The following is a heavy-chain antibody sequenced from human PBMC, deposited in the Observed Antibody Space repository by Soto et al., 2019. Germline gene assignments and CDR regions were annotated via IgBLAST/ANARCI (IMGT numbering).Heavy chain of an antibody. CDR2: IWDDGSNK. Sequence: PGGSLRLSCAASGFTFSSYGMHWVRQAPGKGLEWVAVIWDDGSNKYYADSVKGRFTISRDNSKNTLYLQMSSLRAEDTAVYYCARGVQYYDILTGYYNPPGSSYYFDYWGQGTLVTVSS. J-gene: IGHJ4*02. CDR3: ARGVQYYDILTGYYNPPGSSYYFDY. V-gene: IGHV3-33*01. D-gene: IGHD3-9*01. CDR1: GFTFSSYG.